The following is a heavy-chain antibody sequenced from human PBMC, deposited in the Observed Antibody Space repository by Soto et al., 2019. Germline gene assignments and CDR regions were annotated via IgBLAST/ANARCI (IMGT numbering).Heavy chain of an antibody. V-gene: IGHV4-30-2*01. D-gene: IGHD3-3*01. Sequence: SETLSLTCAVSGGSISSGGYSWSWIRQPPGKGLEWIGYIYHSGSTYYNPSLKSRVTISVDRSKNQFSLKLSSVTAADTAVYYCARVKNYDFWSGRPNWFDPWGQGTLVTVSS. CDR1: GGSISSGGYS. CDR2: IYHSGST. J-gene: IGHJ5*02. CDR3: ARVKNYDFWSGRPNWFDP.